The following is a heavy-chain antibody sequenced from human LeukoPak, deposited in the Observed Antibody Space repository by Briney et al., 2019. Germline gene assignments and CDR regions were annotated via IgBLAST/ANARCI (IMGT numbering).Heavy chain of an antibody. J-gene: IGHJ4*02. V-gene: IGHV3-74*01. Sequence: GGSLRLSCAASGFTFSNTWMYWVRPGPGNGLVWVSRIYNDETSATYADSVKGRFTISRDNAKNTLYLQMDSLRVDDTAVYYCARGAPIDYWGQGTLVTVSS. CDR1: GFTFSNTW. CDR3: ARGAPIDY. CDR2: IYNDETSA.